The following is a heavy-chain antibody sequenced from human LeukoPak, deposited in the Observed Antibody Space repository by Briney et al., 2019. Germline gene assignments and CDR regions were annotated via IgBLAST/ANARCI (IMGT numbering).Heavy chain of an antibody. D-gene: IGHD3-16*01. Sequence: ASVKVSCKASGYTFTRHSMNWVRQAPGQGLEWMGWINTNTGNPTYAQGFTGRFIFSLDPSGTTAYLQISSLKADDTAFYYCARDAGPAPYTNWFDPWGQGTLVTVSS. V-gene: IGHV7-4-1*02. CDR1: GYTFTRHS. CDR3: ARDAGPAPYTNWFDP. J-gene: IGHJ5*02. CDR2: INTNTGNP.